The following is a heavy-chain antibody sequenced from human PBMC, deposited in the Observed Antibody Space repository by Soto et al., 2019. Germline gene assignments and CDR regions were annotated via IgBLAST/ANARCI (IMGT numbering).Heavy chain of an antibody. J-gene: IGHJ4*02. CDR3: ASDHGGYTPFDY. D-gene: IGHD5-18*01. CDR2: IYYSGST. V-gene: IGHV4-61*01. Sequence: QGQLQESGPGLVKPSETLSLTCTVSGVSVSSGSYYWSWIRQPPGKGLEWIGYIYYSGSTNYNPSLKSRVAISVDTAKNPFSLKLSSVTAADTAVYYCASDHGGYTPFDYWGQGTLVTGSS. CDR1: GVSVSSGSYY.